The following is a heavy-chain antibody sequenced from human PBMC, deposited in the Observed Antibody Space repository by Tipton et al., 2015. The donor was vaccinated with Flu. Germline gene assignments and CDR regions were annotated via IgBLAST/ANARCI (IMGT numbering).Heavy chain of an antibody. CDR2: IYYSGST. J-gene: IGHJ3*02. CDR1: GGSISSSSYY. Sequence: TLSLTCTVSGGSISSSSYYWGWIRQPPGKGLEWIGSIYYSGSTYYNPSLKSRVTISVDTSKNQFSLKLSSVTAADTAVYYCARRLVLADAFDIWGQGTMVTVSS. V-gene: IGHV4-39*07. CDR3: ARRLVLADAFDI.